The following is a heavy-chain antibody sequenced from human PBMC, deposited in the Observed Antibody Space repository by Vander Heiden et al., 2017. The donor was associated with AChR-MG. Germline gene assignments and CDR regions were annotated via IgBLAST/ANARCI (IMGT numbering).Heavy chain of an antibody. D-gene: IGHD6-13*01. J-gene: IGHJ6*03. Sequence: EVQLVQSGAEVKTPGESLKNPCKGSGYSFTSYWIGWVRQMPGKGLEWMGIIYPGDSDTRYSPSFQGQVTISADKSISTAYLQWSSLKASDTAMYYCARQIAAAYYYYYMDVWGKGTTVTVSS. CDR1: GYSFTSYW. CDR3: ARQIAAAYYYYYMDV. CDR2: IYPGDSDT. V-gene: IGHV5-51*01.